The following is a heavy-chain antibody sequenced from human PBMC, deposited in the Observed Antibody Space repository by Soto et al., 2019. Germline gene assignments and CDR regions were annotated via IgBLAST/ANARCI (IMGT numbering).Heavy chain of an antibody. CDR2: IVPIYRTA. D-gene: IGHD6-13*01. CDR3: VRDSGAKLSSS. Sequence: SVKVSCKASGGTFSSYRINWVRQAPGQGLEWVGGIVPIYRTADYAQKFQGRVTITADESARTSYMELRSLKSQDTAVYYCVRDSGAKLSSSWGQETRVTVSS. J-gene: IGHJ4*02. V-gene: IGHV1-69*13. CDR1: GGTFSSYR.